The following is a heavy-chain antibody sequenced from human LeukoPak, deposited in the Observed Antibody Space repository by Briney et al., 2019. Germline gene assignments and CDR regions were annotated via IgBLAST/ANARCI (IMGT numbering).Heavy chain of an antibody. D-gene: IGHD2-15*01. CDR1: GLTFNNQD. CDR2: IGVDDDT. CDR3: ARERTRGCNGDICLDGFDI. J-gene: IGHJ3*02. Sequence: TGGSLRLSCVASGLTFNNQDMHWVRQSAGKGLEWVSAIGVDDDTYYSASVKGRFTIYKENARNSLYLQMNRLRAEDTAVYYCARERTRGCNGDICLDGFDIWGRGTKVTVSS. V-gene: IGHV3-13*01.